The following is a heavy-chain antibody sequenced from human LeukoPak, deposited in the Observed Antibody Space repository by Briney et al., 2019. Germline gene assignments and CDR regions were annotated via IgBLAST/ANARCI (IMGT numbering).Heavy chain of an antibody. CDR3: ARGGYYGSGNDFRFDP. Sequence: SETLSLTCTVSGGSISSSSYYWGWIRQPPGKGLEWIGSIYYSGSTYYNPSLKSRLTISVDTSKNQFSLKLSSVTAADTAVYYCARGGYYGSGNDFRFDPGGQGTLVTVSS. V-gene: IGHV4-39*07. J-gene: IGHJ5*02. D-gene: IGHD3-10*01. CDR1: GGSISSSSYY. CDR2: IYYSGST.